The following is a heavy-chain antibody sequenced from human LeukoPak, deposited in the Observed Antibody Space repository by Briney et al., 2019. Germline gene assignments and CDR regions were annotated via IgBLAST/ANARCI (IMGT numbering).Heavy chain of an antibody. CDR2: ISADNGNT. V-gene: IGHV1-18*01. CDR3: ARDPPNYYDSEDAFDI. CDR1: GYTFTSYG. J-gene: IGHJ3*02. Sequence: ASVKVFCKASGYTFTSYGISWVRQAPGQGLEWMGWISADNGNTNYAQKLQGRVTMTTDTSTSTAYMELRSLRSDDTAVYYCARDPPNYYDSEDAFDIWGQGTMVTVSS. D-gene: IGHD3-22*01.